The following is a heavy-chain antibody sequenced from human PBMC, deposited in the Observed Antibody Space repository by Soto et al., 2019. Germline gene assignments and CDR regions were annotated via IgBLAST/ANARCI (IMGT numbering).Heavy chain of an antibody. CDR3: ATPYGSGSYYYSFAY. V-gene: IGHV4-39*01. D-gene: IGHD3-10*01. CDR1: GGSITTSSYY. J-gene: IGHJ4*02. Sequence: QLQLQESGPGLVKPSETLSLTCTVSGGSITTSSYYWGWLRQPPGKGLEWIGRTHYSGKTYYNPSHKSRISISVDTCKNQFSLKVTSVTTADTAVYYCATPYGSGSYYYSFAYWGQGTLVTVSS. CDR2: THYSGKT.